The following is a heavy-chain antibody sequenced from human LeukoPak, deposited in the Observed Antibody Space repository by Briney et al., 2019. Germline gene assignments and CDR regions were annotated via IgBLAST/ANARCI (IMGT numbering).Heavy chain of an antibody. CDR3: AKPLTIFGVVLYYYGMDV. CDR2: ISTSSAAI. Sequence: PGGSLRLSCAAPGFTFSDYYMSWIRQAPGKGLEWISYISTSSAAIYYAQSVKGRFTISRDNAKNSLYLQMNSLRAEDTAVYYCAKPLTIFGVVLYYYGMDVWGQGTTVTVSS. V-gene: IGHV3-11*01. J-gene: IGHJ6*02. CDR1: GFTFSDYY. D-gene: IGHD3-3*01.